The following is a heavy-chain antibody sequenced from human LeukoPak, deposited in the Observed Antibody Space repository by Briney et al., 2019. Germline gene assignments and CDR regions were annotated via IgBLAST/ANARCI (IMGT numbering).Heavy chain of an antibody. CDR2: VSTNDGNT. V-gene: IGHV1-18*01. CDR1: GGTFSSYA. J-gene: IGHJ4*02. CDR3: TRAPPGMTMMTDY. Sequence: ASVKVSCKASGGTFSSYAISWVRQAPGQGLEWMGWVSTNDGNTVYAQRLQGRVTMTTDTSTSVAYMELRSLTSDDTAVYYCTRAPPGMTMMTDYWGQGTLVTVSS. D-gene: IGHD3-22*01.